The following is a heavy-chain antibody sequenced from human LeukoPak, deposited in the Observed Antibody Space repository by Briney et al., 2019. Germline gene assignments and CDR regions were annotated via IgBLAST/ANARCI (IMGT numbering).Heavy chain of an antibody. CDR2: IYYSGST. V-gene: IGHV4-59*12. Sequence: SETLSLTCTVSDGSFSSYFWSWIRQPPGKGLEWIGYIYYSGSTNYNPSLKSRVTISVDTSKNQFSLKLSSVTAADTAVYYCARKRITMVRGARNNWFDPWGQGTLVTVSS. D-gene: IGHD3-10*01. J-gene: IGHJ5*02. CDR3: ARKRITMVRGARNNWFDP. CDR1: DGSFSSYF.